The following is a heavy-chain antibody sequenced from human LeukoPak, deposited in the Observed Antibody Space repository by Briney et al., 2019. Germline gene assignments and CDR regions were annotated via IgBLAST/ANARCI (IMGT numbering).Heavy chain of an antibody. J-gene: IGHJ6*03. CDR2: IIPFFGTT. D-gene: IGHD6-13*01. CDR1: GGTFSSYA. Sequence: GASVKVSCKASGGTFSSYAISWVRQAPGQGLEWMGGIIPFFGTTNYAQKFQDRVTITADKSTSTAYMELSSLRSEDTAVYYCARVVGLPGYSSTWYSGYYYYMAVWGKGTTVTVSS. CDR3: ARVVGLPGYSSTWYSGYYYYMAV. V-gene: IGHV1-69*06.